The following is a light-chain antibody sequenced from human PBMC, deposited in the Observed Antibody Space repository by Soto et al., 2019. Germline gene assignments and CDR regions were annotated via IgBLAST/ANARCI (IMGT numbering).Light chain of an antibody. CDR3: QQYNGFWT. CDR2: EAS. J-gene: IGKJ1*01. Sequence: DIQMTQSPSTLSASVGDRVTITCRASQSISDLLAWYQQKPGKAPKLLIYEASNLKSGVPSRFCGSGSGTEYTLTISSLQPDDFASYYCQQYNGFWTFGQGTKVEIK. V-gene: IGKV1-5*03. CDR1: QSISDL.